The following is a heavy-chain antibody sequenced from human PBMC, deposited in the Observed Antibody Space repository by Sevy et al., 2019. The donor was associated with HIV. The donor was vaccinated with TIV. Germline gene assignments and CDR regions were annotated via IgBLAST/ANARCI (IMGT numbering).Heavy chain of an antibody. CDR2: ISTSSNNI. Sequence: GGSLRLSCVASEFAFNIHNMSWVRQAPGKGLEWVSSISTSSNNIDYADSVEGRFTISRDNAKNSLYLQMNSLRAEDTAVYYCARTFSFSWYDYWGQGTLVTVSS. J-gene: IGHJ4*02. D-gene: IGHD6-13*01. V-gene: IGHV3-21*01. CDR3: ARTFSFSWYDY. CDR1: EFAFNIHN.